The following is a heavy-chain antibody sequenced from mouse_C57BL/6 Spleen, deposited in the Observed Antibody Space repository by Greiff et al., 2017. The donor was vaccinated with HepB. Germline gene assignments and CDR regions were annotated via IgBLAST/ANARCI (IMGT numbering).Heavy chain of an antibody. Sequence: QVQLQQPGTELVKPGASVKLSCKASGYTFTSYWMHWVKQRPGQGLEWIGMIHSNSGSTNYNEKFKSKATLTVDKSSSTAYMQLSSLTSEDSAVYYCARHGSSGDGWGQGTTLTVSS. D-gene: IGHD1-1*01. J-gene: IGHJ2*01. CDR2: IHSNSGST. V-gene: IGHV1-64*01. CDR1: GYTFTSYW. CDR3: ARHGSSGDG.